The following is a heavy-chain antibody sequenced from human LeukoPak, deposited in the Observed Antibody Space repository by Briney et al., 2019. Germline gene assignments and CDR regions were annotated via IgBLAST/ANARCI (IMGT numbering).Heavy chain of an antibody. CDR3: ARDLDSSGWYGYYYYYYGMDV. CDR2: IKQDGSEK. D-gene: IGHD6-19*01. CDR1: GFTFSSYW. J-gene: IGHJ6*02. V-gene: IGHV3-7*03. Sequence: GGSLRLSCAASGFTFSSYWMSWVRQAPGKGLEWVANIKQDGSEKYYVDSVKGRFTISRDNAKNSLYLQVNSLRAEDTAVYYCARDLDSSGWYGYYYYYYGMDVWGQGTMVTVSS.